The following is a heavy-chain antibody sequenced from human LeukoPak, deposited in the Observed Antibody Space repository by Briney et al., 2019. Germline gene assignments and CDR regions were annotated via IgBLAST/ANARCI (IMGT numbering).Heavy chain of an antibody. V-gene: IGHV4-38-2*02. J-gene: IGHJ4*02. D-gene: IGHD3-3*01. CDR3: ARDAQGFLEWLPKDLYFDY. Sequence: SETLSLTCTVSGYSISSGYYWGWIRQSPGKGLEWIGSIYHSGSTYDNPSLKSRVTISVDTSKNQFSLKLSSVTAADTAVYYCARDAQGFLEWLPKDLYFDYWGQGTLVTVSS. CDR1: GYSISSGYY. CDR2: IYHSGST.